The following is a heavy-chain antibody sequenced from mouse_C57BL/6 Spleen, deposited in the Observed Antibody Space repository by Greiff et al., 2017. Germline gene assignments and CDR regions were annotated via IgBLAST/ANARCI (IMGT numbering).Heavy chain of an antibody. CDR3: ARYQDYDDGYYFDY. D-gene: IGHD2-4*01. J-gene: IGHJ2*01. V-gene: IGHV7-3*01. CDR1: GFTFTDYY. CDR2: IRNKANGYTT. Sequence: EVKLVESGGGLVQPGGSLSLSCAASGFTFTDYYMSWVRQPPGKALEWLGFIRNKANGYTTEYSASVKGRFTISRDNSQSILYLQMNALRAEDSATYYCARYQDYDDGYYFDYWGQGTTLTVSS.